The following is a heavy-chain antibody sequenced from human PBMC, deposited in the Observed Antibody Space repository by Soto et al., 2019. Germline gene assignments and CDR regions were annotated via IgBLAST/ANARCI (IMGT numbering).Heavy chain of an antibody. J-gene: IGHJ4*02. CDR1: GFTFSSYA. D-gene: IGHD5-18*01. CDR2: ISGSGGST. CDR3: ARRTGDVWGQGTTVTVSSGKILYYCAKDVDTAMVTRSYFDY. V-gene: IGHV3-23*01. Sequence: GGSLRLSCAASGFTFSSYAMSWVRQAPGKGLEWVSAISGSGGSTYYADSVKGRFTISRDNSKNTLYLQMSSLRVEDTAVYYCARRTGDVWGQGTTVTVSSGKILYYCAKDVDTAMVTRSYFDYWGQGTLVTVSS.